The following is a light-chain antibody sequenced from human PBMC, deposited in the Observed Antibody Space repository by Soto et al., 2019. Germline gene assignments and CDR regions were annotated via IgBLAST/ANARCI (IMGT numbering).Light chain of an antibody. CDR1: SSDVSGYNY. J-gene: IGLJ1*01. CDR2: DVA. V-gene: IGLV2-14*03. Sequence: QSALTQPASVSGSPGQSITISCTGTSSDVSGYNYVSWYQQHPGKPPKLIIYDVANRPSGVSNRFSGSKSGSTASLIISRLQTEDEADYYCVSYTSSTTYVFGTGTKLTVL. CDR3: VSYTSSTTYV.